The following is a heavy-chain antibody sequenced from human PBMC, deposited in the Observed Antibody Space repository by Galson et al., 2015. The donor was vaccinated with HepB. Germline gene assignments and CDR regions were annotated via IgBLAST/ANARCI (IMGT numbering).Heavy chain of an antibody. D-gene: IGHD3-22*01. V-gene: IGHV1-69*06. CDR2: IIPIFGTA. CDR1: GGTFSSYA. Sequence: SVKVSCKASGGTFSSYAISWVRQAPGQGLEWMGGIIPIFGTANYAQKFQGRVTITADKSTSTAYMELSSLRSEDTAVYYCASPPLDYYYDSSGYPYFQHWGQGTLVTVSS. J-gene: IGHJ1*01. CDR3: ASPPLDYYYDSSGYPYFQH.